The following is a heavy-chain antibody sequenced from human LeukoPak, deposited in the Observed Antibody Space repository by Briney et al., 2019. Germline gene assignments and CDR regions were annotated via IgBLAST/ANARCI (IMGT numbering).Heavy chain of an antibody. D-gene: IGHD6-19*01. CDR3: ARGSLVQSSGSRS. V-gene: IGHV4-34*01. J-gene: IGHJ4*02. CDR2: INASEGT. Sequence: GSLRLSCAASGNSFTSYVMSWIRQPPGKGLEWMGEINASEGTTYNPTLKRRVTISVDTSKNQFSLKLSSLNAADTAVYYWARGSLVQSSGSRSWGQGTLVTVSS. CDR1: GNSFTSYV.